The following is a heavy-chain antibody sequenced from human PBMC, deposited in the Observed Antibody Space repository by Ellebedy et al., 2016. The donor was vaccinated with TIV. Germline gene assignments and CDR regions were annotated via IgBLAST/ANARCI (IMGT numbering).Heavy chain of an antibody. J-gene: IGHJ4*02. CDR1: GYTFTNYG. CDR3: ARPRRGGNYYDFDY. Sequence: ASVKVSCXASGYTFTNYGISWVRQAPGQGLEWMGWISAYNGNTNYAQKLQGRVTMTTDTSTSTAYMELRSLRSDDTAVYYCARPRRGGNYYDFDYWGQGTLVTVSS. CDR2: ISAYNGNT. V-gene: IGHV1-18*01. D-gene: IGHD3-22*01.